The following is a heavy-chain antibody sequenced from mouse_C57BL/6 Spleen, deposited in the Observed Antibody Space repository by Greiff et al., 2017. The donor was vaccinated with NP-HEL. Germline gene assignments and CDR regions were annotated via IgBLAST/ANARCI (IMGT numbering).Heavy chain of an antibody. CDR2: ISDGGSYT. D-gene: IGHD1-1*01. J-gene: IGHJ2*01. Sequence: EVHLVESGGGLVKPGGSLKLSCAASGFTFSSYAMSWVRQTPEKRLEWVATISDGGSYTYYPDNVKGRFTISRDNAKNNLYLQMSHLKSEDTAMYYCARDGTTGVAGFFDYWGQGTTLTVSS. V-gene: IGHV5-4*01. CDR3: ARDGTTGVAGFFDY. CDR1: GFTFSSYA.